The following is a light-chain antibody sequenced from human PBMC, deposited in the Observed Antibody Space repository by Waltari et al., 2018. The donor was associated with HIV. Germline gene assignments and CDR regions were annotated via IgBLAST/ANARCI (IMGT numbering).Light chain of an antibody. CDR1: QSLSTD. CDR2: GAS. Sequence: EIVMTQSPATLSVSPGERATLSCRASQSLSTDLAWYQQRPGQAPRLLIYGASTRATGIPPRFSGSGSGTEFTLTISSLQSEDFAIYYCEQRANWPSITFGQGTRLEIK. J-gene: IGKJ5*01. CDR3: EQRANWPSIT. V-gene: IGKV3D-15*01.